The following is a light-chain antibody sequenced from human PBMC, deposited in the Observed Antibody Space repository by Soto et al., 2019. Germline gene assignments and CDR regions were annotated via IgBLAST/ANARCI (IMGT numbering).Light chain of an antibody. CDR1: QSTSIY. V-gene: IGKV1-39*01. CDR2: AAS. J-gene: IGKJ2*01. CDR3: QQSYSTPYT. Sequence: DIQMTQSPSSLSASVGDRVTITCRAGQSTSIYVNWYQQKPGKAPKLLIYAASSLQSGVPSRFSGSESGTDFTLTISSLQPEDFAKYSCQQSYSTPYTFGQGTKLEIK.